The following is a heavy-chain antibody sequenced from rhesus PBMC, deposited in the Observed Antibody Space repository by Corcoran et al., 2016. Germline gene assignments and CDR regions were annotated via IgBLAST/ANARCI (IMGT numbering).Heavy chain of an antibody. CDR1: GFTFSDYT. D-gene: IGHD3-34*01. CDR2: IRRGRST. CDR3: AREFWGDVH. J-gene: IGHJ4*01. Sequence: EVQLVESGGGLAKPGGALRLSCVASGFTFSDYTMHWVRQAPGEGLDWSSAIRRGRSTAFADSVKGRFTISRDNSKNTLSLQMSSLRPEDTAVYYCAREFWGDVHWGQGVLVTVSS. V-gene: IGHV3-103*01.